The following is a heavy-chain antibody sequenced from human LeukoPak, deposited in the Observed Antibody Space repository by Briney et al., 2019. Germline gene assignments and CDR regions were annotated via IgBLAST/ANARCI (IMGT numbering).Heavy chain of an antibody. V-gene: IGHV3-30*04. Sequence: GRSLRLSCAASGFTFSSYAMHWVRQAPGKGLEWVAVISYDGSNKYYADSVKGRFTISRDNSKNTLYLQMNSLRAEDTAAYYCARDIVVVVAAMDYWGQGTLVTVSS. CDR1: GFTFSSYA. CDR2: ISYDGSNK. J-gene: IGHJ4*02. D-gene: IGHD2-15*01. CDR3: ARDIVVVVAAMDY.